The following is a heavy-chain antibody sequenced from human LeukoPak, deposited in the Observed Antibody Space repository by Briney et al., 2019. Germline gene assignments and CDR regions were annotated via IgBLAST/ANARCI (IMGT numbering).Heavy chain of an antibody. V-gene: IGHV4-59*01. Sequence: PSETLSLTCTVSGGSISSYYWSWIRQPPGQGLEWIGYIDYSGSTNYNPSLKSRVTISEDISLKLSSVTAADTAVYYCARSLGLRFLEWPNWFDPWGQGTLVTVSS. CDR3: ARSLGLRFLEWPNWFDP. D-gene: IGHD3-3*01. CDR2: IDYSGST. CDR1: GGSISSYY. J-gene: IGHJ5*02.